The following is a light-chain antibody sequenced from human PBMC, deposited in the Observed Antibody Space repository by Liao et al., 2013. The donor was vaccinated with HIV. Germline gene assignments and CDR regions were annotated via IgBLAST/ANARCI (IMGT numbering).Light chain of an antibody. CDR3: QAWDSGTYVV. CDR1: KLADKY. Sequence: SYELTQPPSVSVSPGQTASITCSGDKLADKYVHWYQRMPGQSPVLVIYQDSKRPSGIPDRFSGSNSGNTATLTIRGTQAMDEADYFCQAWDSGTYVVFGGGTKLTVL. J-gene: IGLJ2*01. V-gene: IGLV3-1*01. CDR2: QDS.